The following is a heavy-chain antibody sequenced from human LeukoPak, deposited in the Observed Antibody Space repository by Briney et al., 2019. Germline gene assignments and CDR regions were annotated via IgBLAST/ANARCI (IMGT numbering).Heavy chain of an antibody. CDR3: ARDHDYAFDN. CDR2: IRDSGIT. Sequence: GRSLRLSCAASGFTFSSYAMHWVRQAPGKGLEWISHIRDSGITDYADSVKGRFTISRDNARNSLYLQLSSLRAEDTAVYYCARDHDYAFDNWGQGTLVTVSS. V-gene: IGHV3-48*01. J-gene: IGHJ4*02. CDR1: GFTFSSYA. D-gene: IGHD4-17*01.